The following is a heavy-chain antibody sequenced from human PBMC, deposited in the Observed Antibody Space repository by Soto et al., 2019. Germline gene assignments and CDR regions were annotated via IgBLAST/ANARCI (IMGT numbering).Heavy chain of an antibody. CDR3: ARRYHRYYFDY. V-gene: IGHV4-39*01. D-gene: IGHD2-2*01. J-gene: IGHJ4*02. CDR1: GGSISSSSYY. CDR2: IYYSGST. Sequence: SETLSLTCTVSGGSISSSSYYWGWIRQPPGKGLEWIGSIYYSGSTYYNPSLKSRVTISVDTSKNQFSLKLSSVTAADTAVYYCARRYHRYYFDYWGQGTLVTVSS.